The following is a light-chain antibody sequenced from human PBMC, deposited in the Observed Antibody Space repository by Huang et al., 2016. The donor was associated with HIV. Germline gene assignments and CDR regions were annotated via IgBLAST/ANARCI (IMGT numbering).Light chain of an antibody. J-gene: IGKJ4*01. CDR2: DAS. CDR1: QHISGY. Sequence: EIVLTQSPATLSLSPGERATLSGRASQHISGYLAWDQQKHGHAPRLLIYDASIRATGIPVRFSGSGSGTDFTFSISSLEPEDFAFYYCQQRAGWPLTFGGGTKVEIK. CDR3: QQRAGWPLT. V-gene: IGKV3-11*01.